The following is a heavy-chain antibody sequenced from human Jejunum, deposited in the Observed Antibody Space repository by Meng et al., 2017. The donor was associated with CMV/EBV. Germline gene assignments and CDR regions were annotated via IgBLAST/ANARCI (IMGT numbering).Heavy chain of an antibody. V-gene: IGHV1-2*06. CDR3: AHQAVAGTRGWFDP. CDR2: INPSSGGT. J-gene: IGHJ5*02. CDR1: GYTFTGYY. Sequence: QGEWVQYGAEVKKPGASVKVSCKASGYTFTGYYMHWVRQAPGQGLEWMGRINPSSGGTNYAQKFQGRVTMTRDTSISTAYMELSRLRSDDTAVYYCAHQAVAGTRGWFDPWGQGTLVTVSS. D-gene: IGHD6-19*01.